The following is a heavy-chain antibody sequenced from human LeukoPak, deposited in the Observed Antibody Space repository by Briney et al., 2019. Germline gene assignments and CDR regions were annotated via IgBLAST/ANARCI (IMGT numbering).Heavy chain of an antibody. J-gene: IGHJ6*02. CDR3: AREYGDYYYGLDV. Sequence: SQTLSLTCAISGDIVSSNSAAWSWIRQSPSRGLEWLGRTYYRSKWFNDYAVSVKSRITINPDTSKSQFSLQLNSETPEDTAVYYCAREYGDYYYGLDVWGQGTTVTVSS. CDR2: TYYRSKWFN. CDR1: GDIVSSNSAA. V-gene: IGHV6-1*01. D-gene: IGHD4-17*01.